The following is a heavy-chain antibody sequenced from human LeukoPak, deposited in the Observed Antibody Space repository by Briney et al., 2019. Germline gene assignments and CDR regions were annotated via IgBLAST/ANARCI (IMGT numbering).Heavy chain of an antibody. J-gene: IGHJ4*02. CDR2: INPNSGGT. D-gene: IGHD6-13*01. Sequence: ASVKVSCKASGYTFTGYYMHWVRQAPGQGLEWMGRINPNSGGTNYAQKFQGRVTMTRDTSISTAYMELSRLRSDDTAVYYCAREGYSSSWYMYWGQGTLATVSS. CDR1: GYTFTGYY. V-gene: IGHV1-2*06. CDR3: AREGYSSSWYMY.